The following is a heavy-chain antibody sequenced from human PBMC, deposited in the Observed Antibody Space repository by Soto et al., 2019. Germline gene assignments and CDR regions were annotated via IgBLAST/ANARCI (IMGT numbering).Heavy chain of an antibody. CDR2: IYYSGST. CDR3: ASTINMVRGVIRQMDFQH. CDR1: GGSISSYY. V-gene: IGHV4-59*01. D-gene: IGHD3-10*01. Sequence: SETLSLSCTVSGGSISSYYWSWIRQPPGKGLEWIGYIYYSGSTNYNPSLKSRDTIAVDTSKNQFSLKLTSVTAADTAVYFCASTINMVRGVIRQMDFQHWGQGTLVTVSS. J-gene: IGHJ1*01.